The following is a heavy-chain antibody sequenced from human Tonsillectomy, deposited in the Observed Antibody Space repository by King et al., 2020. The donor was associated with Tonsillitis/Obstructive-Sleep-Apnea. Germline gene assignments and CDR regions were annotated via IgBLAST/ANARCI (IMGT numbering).Heavy chain of an antibody. CDR1: GFTFSSFA. Sequence: VQLVESGGGVVQPGRSLRLSCAASGFTFSSFAMHWVRQAPGKGLEWVAVISYDGSNKYYADSVKGRFTISRDNSKNTLYLQMNSLRVEDTAVYYCASIRFLELLFQGYYMDVWGKGTTVTVSS. V-gene: IGHV3-30*01. CDR3: ASIRFLELLFQGYYMDV. J-gene: IGHJ6*03. D-gene: IGHD3-3*01. CDR2: ISYDGSNK.